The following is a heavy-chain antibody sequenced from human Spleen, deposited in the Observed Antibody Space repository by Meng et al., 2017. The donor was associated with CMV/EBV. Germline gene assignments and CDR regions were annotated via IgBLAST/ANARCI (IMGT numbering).Heavy chain of an antibody. CDR3: AKDTLAGVWQYYGMDV. D-gene: IGHD2-8*01. J-gene: IGHJ6*02. CDR2: IKYDGSSI. V-gene: IGHV3-30*02. Sequence: GGSLRLSCAASGFTFSSYGMHWVRQAPGKGLEWVAFIKYDGSSIYYVDSVKGRFTISRDNSKNTMYLQMNSLGPEDTAVYYCAKDTLAGVWQYYGMDVWGQGTTVTVSS. CDR1: GFTFSSYG.